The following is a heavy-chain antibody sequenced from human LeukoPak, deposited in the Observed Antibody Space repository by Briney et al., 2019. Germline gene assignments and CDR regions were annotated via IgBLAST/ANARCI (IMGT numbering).Heavy chain of an antibody. CDR1: GFTFSSYS. CDR3: ARDHWLG. V-gene: IGHV3-48*01. Sequence: GGSLRLSCAASGFTFSSYSMNGVRQAPGKGLEWGSYISSSSSTIYYADSVKGRFTISRDNAKNSLYLQMDSLRAEDTAVYYCARDHWLGWGQGTLVTVSS. D-gene: IGHD5-12*01. CDR2: ISSSSSTI. J-gene: IGHJ4*02.